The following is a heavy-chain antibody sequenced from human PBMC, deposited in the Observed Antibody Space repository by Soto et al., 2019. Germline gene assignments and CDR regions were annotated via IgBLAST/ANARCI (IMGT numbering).Heavy chain of an antibody. Sequence: QVQLQQWGAGLLKPSETLSLTCAVYGGSFSGYYWSWIRQPPGKGLEWIGEINHRGSTNYNPSLKIRVTISVDTSKNQFSLKLSSVTAADTAVYYCARGVGYCSGGSCLGNPFDYWGQGTLVTVSS. CDR2: INHRGST. CDR3: ARGVGYCSGGSCLGNPFDY. J-gene: IGHJ4*02. CDR1: GGSFSGYY. D-gene: IGHD2-15*01. V-gene: IGHV4-34*01.